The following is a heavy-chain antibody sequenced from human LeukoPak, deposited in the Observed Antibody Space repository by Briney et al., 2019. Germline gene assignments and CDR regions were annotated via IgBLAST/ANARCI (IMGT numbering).Heavy chain of an antibody. CDR3: AHRRGYSGYDSNYYFDY. D-gene: IGHD5-12*01. Sequence: SGPTLVKPTQTLTLTCTFSGFSLSTSGVGVGWIRQPPGKALEWLALIYWDDDKRYSPSLKSRLTITKDTSKNQVVLTTTNMDPVDTATYYCAHRRGYSGYDSNYYFDYWGQGTLVTVSS. CDR2: IYWDDDK. CDR1: GFSLSTSGVG. V-gene: IGHV2-5*02. J-gene: IGHJ4*02.